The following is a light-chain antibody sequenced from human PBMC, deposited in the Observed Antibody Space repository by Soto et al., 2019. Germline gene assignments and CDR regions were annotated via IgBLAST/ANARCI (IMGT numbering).Light chain of an antibody. J-gene: IGKJ1*01. CDR3: QQYNNWWT. V-gene: IGKV3-20*01. CDR2: GAS. Sequence: EIVLTQSPGTLSLSPGKRATLSCRASQSISSSYLAWYQQRPGQAPRLLIYGASSRATGIPDRFSGSGSGTEFTLTISRLEPEDFAVYYCQQYNNWWTFGQGTKV. CDR1: QSISSSY.